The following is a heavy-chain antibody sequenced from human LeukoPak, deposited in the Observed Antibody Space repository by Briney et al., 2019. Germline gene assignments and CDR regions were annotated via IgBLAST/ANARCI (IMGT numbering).Heavy chain of an antibody. V-gene: IGHV4-59*08. J-gene: IGHJ5*02. CDR3: ARMITVVTPVSWFDP. D-gene: IGHD3-16*01. Sequence: SETLSLTCTVSGGSISSYYWSWIRQPPGKGLEWIGYIYYSGSTNYNPSLKSRVTIPVDTSKNQFSLKLSSVTAADTAVYYCARMITVVTPVSWFDPWGQGTLVTVSS. CDR1: GGSISSYY. CDR2: IYYSGST.